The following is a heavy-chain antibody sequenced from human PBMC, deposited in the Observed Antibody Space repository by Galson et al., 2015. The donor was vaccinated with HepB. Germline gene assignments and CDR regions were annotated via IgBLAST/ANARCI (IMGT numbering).Heavy chain of an antibody. D-gene: IGHD7-27*01. CDR3: ARPNRGRYYFDY. V-gene: IGHV1-18*01. J-gene: IGHJ4*02. Sequence: SVKVSCKASGYTFTSYGISWVRQAPGQGLEWMGWISAYNGNTNYAQKLQGRVTMTTDTSARTAYMELRSLRSDDTAVYYCARPNRGRYYFDYWGQGTLVTVSS. CDR2: ISAYNGNT. CDR1: GYTFTSYG.